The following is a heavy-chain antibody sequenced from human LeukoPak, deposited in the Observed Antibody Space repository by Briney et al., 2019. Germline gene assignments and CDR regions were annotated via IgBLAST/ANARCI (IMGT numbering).Heavy chain of an antibody. CDR2: IGTAGDT. V-gene: IGHV3-13*01. J-gene: IGHJ2*01. CDR3: ARDRTGCSSTSCYDWYFDL. CDR1: GFTFDDYT. D-gene: IGHD2-2*01. Sequence: GGSLRLSCAASGFTFDDYTMHWVRQAPGKGLEWVSAIGTAGDTYYPGSVKGRFTISRENAKNSLYLQMNSLRAGDTAVYYCARDRTGCSSTSCYDWYFDLWGRGTLVTVSS.